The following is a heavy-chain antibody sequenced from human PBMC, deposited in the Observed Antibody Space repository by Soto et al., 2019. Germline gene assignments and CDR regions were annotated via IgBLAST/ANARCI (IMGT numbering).Heavy chain of an antibody. CDR3: ARDGYSGYDYKGYYYGMDV. J-gene: IGHJ6*02. Sequence: LRLSCAASGFTFSSYGMHWVRQAPGKGLEWVAVIWYDGSNKYYADSVKGRFTISRDNSKNTLYLQMNSLRAEDTAVYYCARDGYSGYDYKGYYYGMDVWGQGTTVTVSS. V-gene: IGHV3-33*01. CDR2: IWYDGSNK. D-gene: IGHD5-12*01. CDR1: GFTFSSYG.